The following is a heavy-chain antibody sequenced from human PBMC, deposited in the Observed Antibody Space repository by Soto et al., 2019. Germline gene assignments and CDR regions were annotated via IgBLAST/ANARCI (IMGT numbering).Heavy chain of an antibody. D-gene: IGHD3-22*01. CDR2: IYHTGNA. Sequence: PSETLSLTCSVSGDSISNSRFYWAWIRQPPGEGLEWIGSIYHTGNAYYNPSLKSRVTISVDTSKNQFSLKLTSVTAADAALYYCAREFFVSSDYTTTWFDPWGQGTLVTVSS. V-gene: IGHV4-39*01. CDR1: GDSISNSRFY. J-gene: IGHJ5*02. CDR3: AREFFVSSDYTTTWFDP.